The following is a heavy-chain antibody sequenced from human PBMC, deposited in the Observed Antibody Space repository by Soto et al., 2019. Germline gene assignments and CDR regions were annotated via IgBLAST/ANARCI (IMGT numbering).Heavy chain of an antibody. Sequence: ASVKVSCTASGYTFTIYGISWVRQAPGQGLEWMGWISAHNGNKKYAQKLQGRVTMTTDTSTSTAYMELRSLRSDDTAVYYCAREPNYFDYWGQGTLVTVSS. V-gene: IGHV1-18*01. CDR2: ISAHNGNK. CDR1: GYTFTIYG. J-gene: IGHJ4*02. CDR3: AREPNYFDY.